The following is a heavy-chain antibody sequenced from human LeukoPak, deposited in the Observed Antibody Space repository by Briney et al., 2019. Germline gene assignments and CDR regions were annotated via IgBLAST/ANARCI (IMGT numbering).Heavy chain of an antibody. Sequence: SETLSLTCAVYGGSFSGYYWSWIRQPPGKGLEWIGEINHSGSTNYNPSLKSRVTISVDTSKNQFSLKLSSVTAADTAVYYCARVGDYGDSGGDYYMDVWGKGTTVTVSS. CDR3: ARVGDYGDSGGDYYMDV. CDR1: GGSFSGYY. V-gene: IGHV4-34*01. D-gene: IGHD4-17*01. J-gene: IGHJ6*03. CDR2: INHSGST.